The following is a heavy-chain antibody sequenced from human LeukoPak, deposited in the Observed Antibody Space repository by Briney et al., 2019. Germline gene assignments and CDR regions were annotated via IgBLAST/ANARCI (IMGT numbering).Heavy chain of an antibody. V-gene: IGHV5-51*01. J-gene: IGHJ6*03. CDR3: ARNGYSYGYYMDV. CDR2: IYPGDSDT. D-gene: IGHD5-18*01. Sequence: GESLKISCKGSGYSFTSYWIGWVRQMPGKGLEWMGIIYPGDSDTRYSPSFQGQVTISADKSISTAYLQWSSLKASDAAMYYCARNGYSYGYYMDVWGKGTTVTVSS. CDR1: GYSFTSYW.